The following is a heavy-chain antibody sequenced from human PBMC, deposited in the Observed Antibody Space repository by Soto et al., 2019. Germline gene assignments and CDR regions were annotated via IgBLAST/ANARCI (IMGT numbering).Heavy chain of an antibody. CDR2: MNPNSGDT. J-gene: IGHJ6*03. D-gene: IGHD4-17*01. Sequence: QEQLEQSGAEVKKPGASVKVSCKASGYTFSSYDINWVRQATGQGLEWMGWMNPNSGDTGYAQKFQGRVTMTRNTAISTAYMELSGLRSDDTALYYFARGPFITVTQGQDYYHFMDVWGKGTTVTVSS. V-gene: IGHV1-8*01. CDR1: GYTFSSYD. CDR3: ARGPFITVTQGQDYYHFMDV.